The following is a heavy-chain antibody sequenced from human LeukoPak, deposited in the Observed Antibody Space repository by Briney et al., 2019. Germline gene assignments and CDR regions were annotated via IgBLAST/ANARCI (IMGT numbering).Heavy chain of an antibody. CDR1: GGSFSGYY. CDR2: INHSGST. D-gene: IGHD3-22*01. J-gene: IGHJ4*02. Sequence: SETLSLTCAVYGGSFSGYYWSWIRQPPGKGLEWIGEINHSGSTNYNPSLKSRVTISVDTSKNQFSLKLSSVTAADTAVYYCARSYYYDSSGYYYVRGYYYFGYWGQGTLVTVSS. CDR3: ARSYYYDSSGYYYVRGYYYFGY. V-gene: IGHV4-34*01.